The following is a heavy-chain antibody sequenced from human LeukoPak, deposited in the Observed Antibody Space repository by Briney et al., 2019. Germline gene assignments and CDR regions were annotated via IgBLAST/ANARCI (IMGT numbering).Heavy chain of an antibody. CDR2: VTSGSGVNT. CDR3: GRDCTGGTCHSGY. D-gene: IGHD2-15*01. J-gene: IGHJ4*02. CDR1: GFTFSTYE. V-gene: IGHV3-23*01. Sequence: GGSLRLSCEASGFTFSTYEMNWVRQAPGKGLEWVSTVTSGSGVNTYYADSVKGRFTLSRDNSRNTLYLQMNSLRAEDTAVYHCGRDCTGGTCHSGYWGQGTLVTVSS.